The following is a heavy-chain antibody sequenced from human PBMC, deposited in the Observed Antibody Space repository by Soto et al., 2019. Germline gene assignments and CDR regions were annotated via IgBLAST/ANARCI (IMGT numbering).Heavy chain of an antibody. CDR3: GRSLAPSIAAPGFDS. CDR2: IYPGDSDT. D-gene: IGHD6-13*01. J-gene: IGHJ4*02. Sequence: PGESLKISCKGSGYSFTNYWIGWVRQMPGKGLEWMGIIYPGDSDTRYSPSFQGQITISADKSISTAYLQWSSLEASDTAMYYCGRSLAPSIAAPGFDSWGQGTLVTVSS. CDR1: GYSFTNYW. V-gene: IGHV5-51*01.